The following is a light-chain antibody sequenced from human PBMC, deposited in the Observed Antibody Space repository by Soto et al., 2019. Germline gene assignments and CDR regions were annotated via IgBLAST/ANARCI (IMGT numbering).Light chain of an antibody. CDR2: EVT. Sequence: SVLTQPASVSGSPGQSITIPCTGTSGDVGGYNLVSWYQQHPGKAPKLMIYEVTERPSGVSNRFSGSKSGNTASLTISGTQPDDEADYYCCSYAGNSEVFGTGTKLTVL. CDR1: SGDVGGYNL. CDR3: CSYAGNSEV. V-gene: IGLV2-23*02. J-gene: IGLJ1*01.